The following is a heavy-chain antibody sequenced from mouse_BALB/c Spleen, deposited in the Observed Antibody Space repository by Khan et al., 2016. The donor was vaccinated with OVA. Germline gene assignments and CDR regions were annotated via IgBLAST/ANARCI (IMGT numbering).Heavy chain of an antibody. CDR1: GYTFTSYW. CDR2: INPSAGYT. CDR3: ARDRIDY. J-gene: IGHJ2*01. Sequence: VQLVESGAELAKPGASVKMSCKASGYTFTSYWMHWVKQRPGQGLEWSGYINPSAGYTDYNQKFKDKATLTADKSSSTAYMQLNSLTSEDSAVYYCARDRIDYWGQGTTLTVSS. V-gene: IGHV1-7*01.